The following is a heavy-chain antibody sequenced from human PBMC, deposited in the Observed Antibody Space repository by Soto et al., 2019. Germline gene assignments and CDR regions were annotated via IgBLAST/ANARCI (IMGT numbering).Heavy chain of an antibody. V-gene: IGHV3-23*01. CDR2: ISGSGGST. CDR1: GLTFGDYA. D-gene: IGHD3-3*01. J-gene: IGHJ5*02. Sequence: GGSLRLSCAASGLTFGDYAVTWVRQAPGKGLEWVSGISGSGGSTYYADSVKGRFTISRDNSKNTLYLQMNSLRAEDTAVYYCAKGPYDDFWSGTSTNWFDPWGQGTLVTVSS. CDR3: AKGPYDDFWSGTSTNWFDP.